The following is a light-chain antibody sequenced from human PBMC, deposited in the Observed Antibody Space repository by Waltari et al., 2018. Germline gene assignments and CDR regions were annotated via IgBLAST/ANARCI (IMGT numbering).Light chain of an antibody. CDR1: QNIGRY. CDR2: EAS. J-gene: IGKJ1*01. V-gene: IGKV3-20*01. Sequence: EIMLTQSPGTLSLSPGERATLSCRASQNIGRYLVWYKQKPGQAPRLLIYEASRRATGIPDSFSGSGSGTDFSLTISRLEPEDFAVYYCQNHERLPATFGQGTKVEIK. CDR3: QNHERLPAT.